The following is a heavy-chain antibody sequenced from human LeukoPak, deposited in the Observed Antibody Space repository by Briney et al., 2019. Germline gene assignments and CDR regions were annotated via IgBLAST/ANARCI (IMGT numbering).Heavy chain of an antibody. V-gene: IGHV1-18*01. CDR2: ISAYNGNT. Sequence: ASVKLSCKASGYTFTSYGISWVRQAPGQGLEWMGWISAYNGNTNYAQKLQGRVTMTTDTSTSTAYMELRSLRSDDTAVYYCARDVLLWFGEYIDRYDYWGQGTLVTVSS. CDR3: ARDVLLWFGEYIDRYDY. J-gene: IGHJ4*02. CDR1: GYTFTSYG. D-gene: IGHD3-10*01.